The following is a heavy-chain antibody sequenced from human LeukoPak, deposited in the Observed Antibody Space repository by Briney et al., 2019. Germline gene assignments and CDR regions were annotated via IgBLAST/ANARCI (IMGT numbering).Heavy chain of an antibody. V-gene: IGHV4-59*01. J-gene: IGHJ4*02. Sequence: KPPATLSLTCAVAGGSISSYYWSWIRQPPGKGLEWIGYIYYSGSTNYNPSLKSRVTISVDTSKNQFSLKLSSVTAADTAVYYCARDGGIYYYDSSGYYDYWGQGTLVTVSS. CDR3: ARDGGIYYYDSSGYYDY. CDR2: IYYSGST. CDR1: GGSISSYY. D-gene: IGHD3-22*01.